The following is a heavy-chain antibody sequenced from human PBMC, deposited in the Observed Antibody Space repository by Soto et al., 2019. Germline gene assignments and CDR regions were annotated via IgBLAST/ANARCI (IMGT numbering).Heavy chain of an antibody. V-gene: IGHV3-33*01. D-gene: IGHD3-22*01. CDR2: IWYDGSNK. J-gene: IGHJ6*02. CDR1: GFTFSSYG. Sequence: QVQLVESGGGVVPPGRSLRLSCAASGFTFSSYGMHWVRQAPGKGLEWVAVIWYDGSNKYYADSVKGRFTISRDNSKNTLYLQMNSLRAEDTAVYYCASEGYYYDSSGEPSTGMDVWGQGTTVTVSS. CDR3: ASEGYYYDSSGEPSTGMDV.